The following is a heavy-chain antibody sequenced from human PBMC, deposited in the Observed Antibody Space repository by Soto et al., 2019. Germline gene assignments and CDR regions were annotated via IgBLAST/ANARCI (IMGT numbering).Heavy chain of an antibody. Sequence: SGPTLVNPTQTLTLTCPFSGFSLSSSGVGVGWIRQPPGKALEWLALIYWDDDKRYSPSLRSRLTITKDTSRHQVVLTMTNMDPVDTAVYYCTRKTPTNGMAVWGQGTTVTVSS. J-gene: IGHJ6*02. V-gene: IGHV2-5*02. CDR2: IYWDDDK. D-gene: IGHD2-15*01. CDR1: GFSLSSSGVG. CDR3: TRKTPTNGMAV.